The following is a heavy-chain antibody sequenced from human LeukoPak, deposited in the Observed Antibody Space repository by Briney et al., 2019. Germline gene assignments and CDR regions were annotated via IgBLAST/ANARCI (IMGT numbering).Heavy chain of an antibody. D-gene: IGHD3-9*01. J-gene: IGHJ4*02. Sequence: RSGGSLRLFCAASGFTFSTYEMNWVRQPPGKGLEFLSGTSDNGDNRYYADSVKGRFTISRDNSKNTMFLQMGSLTTEDTAMYYCVKENILIGQYPHYFDCWGQGTLVTVSS. CDR1: GFTFSTYE. CDR2: TSDNGDNR. CDR3: VKENILIGQYPHYFDC. V-gene: IGHV3-64D*06.